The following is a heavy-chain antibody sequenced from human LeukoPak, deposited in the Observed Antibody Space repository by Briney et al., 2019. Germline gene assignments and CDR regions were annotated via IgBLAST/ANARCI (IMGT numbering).Heavy chain of an antibody. CDR3: GVKGLGGEQDGFDS. D-gene: IGHD3/OR15-3a*01. Sequence: GGSPRLSCAASGVTFGDYGMSWVRQAPGKGLEWVSGINRNGDSTGYADFVKGRFTISRDNAKNSLYLQMNSLRVDDTALYHCGVKGLGGEQDGFDSWGRGTLVTVSS. CDR2: INRNGDST. V-gene: IGHV3-20*01. J-gene: IGHJ4*02. CDR1: GVTFGDYG.